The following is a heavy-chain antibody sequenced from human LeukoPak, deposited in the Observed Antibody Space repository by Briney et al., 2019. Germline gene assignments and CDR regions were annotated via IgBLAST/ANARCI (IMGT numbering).Heavy chain of an antibody. CDR1: GGSFSGYY. CDR2: INHSGST. V-gene: IGHV4-34*01. CDR3: AKRYYYDSSGYPKGNYFDY. J-gene: IGHJ4*02. Sequence: SETLSLTCAVYGGSFSGYYWSWILQPPGKGLEWIGEINHSGSTNYNPSLKSRVTISVDTSKNQFSLKLSSVTAADTAVYYCAKRYYYDSSGYPKGNYFDYWGQGTLVTVSS. D-gene: IGHD3-22*01.